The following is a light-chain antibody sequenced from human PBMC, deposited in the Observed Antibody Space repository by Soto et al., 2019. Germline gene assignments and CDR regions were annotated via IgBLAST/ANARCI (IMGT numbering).Light chain of an antibody. V-gene: IGKV1-5*03. J-gene: IGKJ1*01. CDR2: KAS. Sequence: DIQMTQSPSTLSASVGGRVTITCRASKSISSWLAWYQQKPGKAPKLLIHKASSLQSGVPSRFSGSGSGTEFTLTISSLDPDDFATYYCQQYNGYGRFGQGTKVEMK. CDR3: QQYNGYGR. CDR1: KSISSW.